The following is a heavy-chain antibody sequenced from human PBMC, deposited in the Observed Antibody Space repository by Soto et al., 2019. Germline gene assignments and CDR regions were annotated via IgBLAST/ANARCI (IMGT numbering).Heavy chain of an antibody. J-gene: IGHJ4*02. D-gene: IGHD1-1*01. CDR3: ARDSGWNLDY. CDR1: GFTFSTYA. Sequence: GGSLRLSCAASGFTFSTYAMSWVRQAPGKGLERVSAISGSGGSTYYADSVKGRFTISRDTSKSTLYLQMNSLRAEDTAVYYCARDSGWNLDYWGQGTLVTVSS. CDR2: ISGSGGST. V-gene: IGHV3-23*01.